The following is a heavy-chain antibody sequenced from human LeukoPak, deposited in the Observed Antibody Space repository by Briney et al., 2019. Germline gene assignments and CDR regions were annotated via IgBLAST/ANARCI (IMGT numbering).Heavy chain of an antibody. CDR1: GFTFSSYA. V-gene: IGHV3-30-3*01. D-gene: IGHD2-2*01. CDR2: ISYDGSNK. CDR3: AGTQWIGVVPAAYNWFDP. J-gene: IGHJ5*02. Sequence: GGSLRLSCAASGFTFSSYAMHWVRQAPGKGLEWVAVISYDGSNKYYADSVKGRFTISRDNSKNTLYLQMNSLRAEDTAVYYCAGTQWIGVVPAAYNWFDPWGQGTLVTVSS.